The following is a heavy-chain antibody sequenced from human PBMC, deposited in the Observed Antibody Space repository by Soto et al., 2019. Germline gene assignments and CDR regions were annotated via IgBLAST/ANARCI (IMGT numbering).Heavy chain of an antibody. D-gene: IGHD2-8*01. CDR2: IYNSGST. V-gene: IGHV4-59*01. Sequence: ASETLSLTCTVSGDSISSYYWSWIRQPPGKGLEWIGYIYNSGSTNYNPSLQSRVTISVDTSKNQFSLKLRSVTAADTAVYYCARDPGYCTTFSCPDPWGQGTLVTVSS. CDR1: GDSISSYY. CDR3: ARDPGYCTTFSCPDP. J-gene: IGHJ5*02.